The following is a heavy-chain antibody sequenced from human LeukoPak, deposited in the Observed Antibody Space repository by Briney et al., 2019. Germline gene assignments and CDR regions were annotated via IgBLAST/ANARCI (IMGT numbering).Heavy chain of an antibody. CDR2: INGSGGST. D-gene: IGHD2-2*01. CDR3: AKETSVYCSSTSCYVGYYYYYMDV. Sequence: GGSLRLSCAASGFTFSSYAMSWVRQAPGKGLEWVSAINGSGGSTYYTDSVKGRFTISRDNAKNTLYLQMNSLRAEDTVVYYCAKETSVYCSSTSCYVGYYYYYMDVWGKGTTVTVSS. J-gene: IGHJ6*03. V-gene: IGHV3-23*01. CDR1: GFTFSSYA.